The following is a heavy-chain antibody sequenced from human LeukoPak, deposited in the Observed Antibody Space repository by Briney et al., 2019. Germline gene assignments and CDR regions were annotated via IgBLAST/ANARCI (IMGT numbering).Heavy chain of an antibody. CDR3: ARGLEWLTRRHTWFDP. Sequence: ASVKVSCKASSYTFTNYAFTWVRQAPGQGLEWMGWISAFNGNTNYAQKLQGRVTMTTDTSTSTAYMELRSLRSDDTAVYYCARGLEWLTRRHTWFDPWGQGTLVTVSS. J-gene: IGHJ5*02. CDR1: SYTFTNYA. D-gene: IGHD3-3*01. CDR2: ISAFNGNT. V-gene: IGHV1-18*01.